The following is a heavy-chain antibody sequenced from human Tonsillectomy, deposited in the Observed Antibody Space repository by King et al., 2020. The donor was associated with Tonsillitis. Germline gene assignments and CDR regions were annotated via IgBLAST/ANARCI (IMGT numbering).Heavy chain of an antibody. CDR1: GGSFSGYY. Sequence: VQLQQWGAGLLKPSETLSLTCAVYGGSFSGYYWSWIRQPPGKGLVWIGEINHSGSTNYNPSLKSRVTISVDTSKNQFSLKLSSVTAADTAVYYCATDRADCGGDCLFDYWGQGTLVTVSS. J-gene: IGHJ4*02. D-gene: IGHD2-21*02. CDR3: ATDRADCGGDCLFDY. CDR2: INHSGST. V-gene: IGHV4-34*01.